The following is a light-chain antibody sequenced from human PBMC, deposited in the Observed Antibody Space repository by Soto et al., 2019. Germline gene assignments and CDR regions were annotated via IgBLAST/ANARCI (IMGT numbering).Light chain of an antibody. CDR1: QSVASN. J-gene: IGKJ4*01. V-gene: IGKV3-15*01. Sequence: DIVMTQSPATLSVSPGERATLSCRASQSVASNLAWYQQRPGQAPRLIIYGASTRATGVPVRFSGSGSGTEFTLTISSLQSEDFAVYYCHHYNNWPHTFGGGTNVEIK. CDR3: HHYNNWPHT. CDR2: GAS.